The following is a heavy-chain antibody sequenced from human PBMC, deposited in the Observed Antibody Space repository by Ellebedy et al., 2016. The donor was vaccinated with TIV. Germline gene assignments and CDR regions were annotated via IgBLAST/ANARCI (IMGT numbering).Heavy chain of an antibody. J-gene: IGHJ4*02. CDR3: ATAFGGLPAS. V-gene: IGHV3-43*01. CDR2: INWDGVST. D-gene: IGHD3-3*01. CDR1: GFTFDDYT. Sequence: GGSLRLSCAASGFTFDDYTMHWVRQAPGKGLEWVSLINWDGVSTYYADSVKGRFTISRDNSKDSLYLQMNSLRTEDAALYYCATAFGGLPASWGQGTLVTVSS.